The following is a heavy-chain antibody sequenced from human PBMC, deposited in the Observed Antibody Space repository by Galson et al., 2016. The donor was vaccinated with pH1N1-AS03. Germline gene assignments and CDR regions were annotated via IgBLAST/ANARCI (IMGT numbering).Heavy chain of an antibody. Sequence: SLRLSCAASGFSVDDYGMSWVRQGPGKGLEWVAGINWNGDSLGYADSVEGRFTISKDNAKNCLYLHMNSLRVEDTALYHCARDPYDTSGYYYPPWGQGTLVTVSS. V-gene: IGHV3-20*01. CDR3: ARDPYDTSGYYYPP. CDR1: GFSVDDYG. D-gene: IGHD3-22*01. J-gene: IGHJ5*02. CDR2: INWNGDSL.